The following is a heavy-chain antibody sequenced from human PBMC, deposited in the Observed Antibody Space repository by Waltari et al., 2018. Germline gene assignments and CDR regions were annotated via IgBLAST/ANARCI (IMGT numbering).Heavy chain of an antibody. CDR3: TRQVLGYCTSAACRRLES. CDR2: IYHDGTT. J-gene: IGHJ4*02. Sequence: QVQLHESGPGLVKSSETLSLTCDVSGYAVNSGFYWGWIRQAPGKGLECVATIYHDGTTFYNPSLKSRLSVSMDTSKNQISLTLKSMTAADTAVYYCTRQVLGYCTSAACRRLESWGQGTLVTVSS. V-gene: IGHV4-38-2*01. CDR1: GYAVNSGFY. D-gene: IGHD2-8*02.